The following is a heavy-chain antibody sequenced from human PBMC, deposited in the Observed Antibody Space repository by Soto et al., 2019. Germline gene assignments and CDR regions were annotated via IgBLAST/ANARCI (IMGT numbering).Heavy chain of an antibody. J-gene: IGHJ5*02. CDR1: GYTCTGYY. Sequence: QVQLVQSGAEVKKPGASVKVSCKASGYTCTGYYVHWVRQAPGEGLEWMGWINPNSGGTNYAQKFQGWVTMTRDTSISTAYMELSRLRSDDTAVYYCARSIPVRATVNWFDPWGQGTLVTVSS. CDR3: ARSIPVRATVNWFDP. D-gene: IGHD3-10*01. V-gene: IGHV1-2*04. CDR2: INPNSGGT.